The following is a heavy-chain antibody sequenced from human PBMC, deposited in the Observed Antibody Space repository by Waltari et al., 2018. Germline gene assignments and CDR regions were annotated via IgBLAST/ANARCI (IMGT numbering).Heavy chain of an antibody. CDR2: MNPNSGNT. Sequence: QVQLVQSGAEVKKPGASVKVSCKASGYTFTSYDINWVRQATGQGLEWMGWMNPNSGNTGYAQKFRGRVTITRNTSISTAYMELSSLRSEDTAVYYCARGCGDILTGYPNWFDPWGQGTLVTVSS. CDR1: GYTFTSYD. V-gene: IGHV1-8*03. CDR3: ARGCGDILTGYPNWFDP. D-gene: IGHD3-9*01. J-gene: IGHJ5*02.